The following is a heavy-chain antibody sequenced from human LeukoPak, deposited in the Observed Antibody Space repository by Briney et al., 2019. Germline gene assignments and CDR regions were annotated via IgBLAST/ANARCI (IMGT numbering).Heavy chain of an antibody. CDR3: AKDIAYNYDSSGYSYVY. V-gene: IGHV3-53*01. CDR2: IYSGGST. J-gene: IGHJ4*02. D-gene: IGHD3-22*01. Sequence: GGSLRLSCAASGFSVSSNFMSWVRQAPGKGLEWVSIIYSGGSTRYADCAKGRLTISRDNSKNTLYLQMISLRTEDTAVYYCAKDIAYNYDSSGYSYVYWGQGTLVTVSS. CDR1: GFSVSSNF.